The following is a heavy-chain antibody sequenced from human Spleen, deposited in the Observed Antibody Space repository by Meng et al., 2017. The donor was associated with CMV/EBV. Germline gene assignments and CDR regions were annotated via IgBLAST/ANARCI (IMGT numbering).Heavy chain of an antibody. D-gene: IGHD4-17*01. CDR1: YY. CDR2: ISPSSGST. J-gene: IGHJ4*02. V-gene: IGHV1-2*02. Sequence: YYIHGVQQDRGQGREWMGWISPSSGSTKYAQKVQGRVTLSRDTTINKAYMEVSRLGADDTAVDYWARSIDVGDSRLPPDDRWCDFAYWGQGSLVTVSS. CDR3: ARSIDVGDSRLPPDDRWCDFAY.